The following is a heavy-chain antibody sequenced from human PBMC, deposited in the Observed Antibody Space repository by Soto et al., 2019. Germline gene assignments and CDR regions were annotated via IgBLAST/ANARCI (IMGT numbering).Heavy chain of an antibody. J-gene: IGHJ4*02. Sequence: SETLSLTCAVSGGSISSSNWWSWVRQPPGKGLEWIGEIYHSGSTNYNPSLKSRVTISVDKSKNQFSLKLSSVTAADTAVYYCARVPRGNYGYPSYFDYWGQGTLVTVSS. D-gene: IGHD3-10*01. CDR1: GGSISSSNW. CDR2: IYHSGST. V-gene: IGHV4-4*02. CDR3: ARVPRGNYGYPSYFDY.